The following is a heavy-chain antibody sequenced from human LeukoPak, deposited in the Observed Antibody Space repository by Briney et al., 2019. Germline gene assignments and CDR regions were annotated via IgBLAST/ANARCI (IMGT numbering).Heavy chain of an antibody. V-gene: IGHV3-30*02. D-gene: IGHD3-22*01. J-gene: IGHJ4*02. CDR3: AKEGGGSGYYSVDY. CDR1: GFTFSSYG. CDR2: IRYDGSNK. Sequence: GGSLRLSCAASGFTFSSYGMHWIRQAPGKGLEWVAVIRYDGSNKYYADSVKGRFTISRDNSKNTLYLQMNSLRAEDTAVYYCAKEGGGSGYYSVDYWGQGTLVTVSS.